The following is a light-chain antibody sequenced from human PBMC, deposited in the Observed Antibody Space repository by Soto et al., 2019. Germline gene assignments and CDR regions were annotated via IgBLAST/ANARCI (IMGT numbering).Light chain of an antibody. V-gene: IGKV1-6*01. CDR3: LQESQYALT. CDR1: RGVRDD. J-gene: IGKJ4*01. Sequence: LMTQSPSSLSASVGDRVTITCRASRGVRDDVGWYQQNPGKAPKLLIYSASTVQSGVPSRFSGSASGTDFTLTISGLQAEDMATYYCLQESQYALTFGGRTKVEIK. CDR2: SAS.